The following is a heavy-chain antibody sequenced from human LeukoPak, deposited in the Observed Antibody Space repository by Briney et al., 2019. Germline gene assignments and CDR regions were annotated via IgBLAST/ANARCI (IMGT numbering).Heavy chain of an antibody. D-gene: IGHD1-26*01. V-gene: IGHV3-7*01. Sequence: SGGSLRLSCAASGFTFSSYSMNWVRQAPGKGLEWVANITPDGREKYYVDSVKGRFTISRDNAKNSLYMQMNSLRAEDTAVYYCASGGGATRSGYAFDMWGQGTMVTVSS. CDR2: ITPDGREK. CDR1: GFTFSSYS. CDR3: ASGGGATRSGYAFDM. J-gene: IGHJ3*02.